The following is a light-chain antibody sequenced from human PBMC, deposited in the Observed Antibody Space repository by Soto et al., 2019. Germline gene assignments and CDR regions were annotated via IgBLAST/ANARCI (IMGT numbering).Light chain of an antibody. Sequence: IVLTQSPGTLSLSPGERATLSCGASQSVTNNFLAWYQQKPGQAPRLLIYGASSRATGVPDRFSGSGSGTDFTLTISKREPGVFAVYYCQQYGTPLFTFAPGTKVDIK. J-gene: IGKJ3*01. V-gene: IGKV3-20*01. CDR1: QSVTNNF. CDR3: QQYGTPLFT. CDR2: GAS.